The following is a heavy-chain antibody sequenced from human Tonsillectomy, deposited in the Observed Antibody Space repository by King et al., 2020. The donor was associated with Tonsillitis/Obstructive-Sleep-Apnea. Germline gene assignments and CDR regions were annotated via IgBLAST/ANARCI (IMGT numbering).Heavy chain of an antibody. J-gene: IGHJ4*02. V-gene: IGHV4-59*01. D-gene: IGHD2-8*01. CDR3: ARGDGSYCTNGVCSQYFFDY. Sequence: VQLQESGPGLVKPSETLSLTCSVSGASIFSYYWSWIRQPPGKGLEWIGYIYYSGSTIYNPSLKSRVTISVDTSKNQFSLKLTSVTAADTAVYYCARGDGSYCTNGVCSQYFFDYWGQGTLVTVSS. CDR2: IYYSGST. CDR1: GASIFSYY.